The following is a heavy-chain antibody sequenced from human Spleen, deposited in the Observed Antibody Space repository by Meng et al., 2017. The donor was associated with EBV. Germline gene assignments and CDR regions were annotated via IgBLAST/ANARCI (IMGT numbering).Heavy chain of an antibody. CDR2: ISGYNGYT. J-gene: IGHJ4*02. D-gene: IGHD4-23*01. CDR1: GYTFTRYG. V-gene: IGHV1-18*01. Sequence: QVPLIQFGAEVEKPGASVKVSCKTSGYTFTRYGITWVRQAPGQGLEWMGWISGYNGYTNYAQNLQDRVTMTTDTSTSTAYMELRSLRSDDTAVYYCARKSDYGGNFYYFDNWGQGTLVTVSS. CDR3: ARKSDYGGNFYYFDN.